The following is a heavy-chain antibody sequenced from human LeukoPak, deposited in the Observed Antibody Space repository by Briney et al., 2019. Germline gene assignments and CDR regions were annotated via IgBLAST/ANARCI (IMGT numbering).Heavy chain of an antibody. CDR1: GFTFSSYE. D-gene: IGHD3-22*01. CDR2: ISSSGSTI. CDR3: ARDYYEILGFDY. V-gene: IGHV3-48*03. Sequence: GGSLRLSCAASGFTFSSYEMNWVRQAPGKGLEWVSYISSSGSTIYYADSVKGRFTISRDNAKNSLYLQMNSLRAEDTAVYYCARDYYEILGFDYWGQGTLVTVSS. J-gene: IGHJ4*02.